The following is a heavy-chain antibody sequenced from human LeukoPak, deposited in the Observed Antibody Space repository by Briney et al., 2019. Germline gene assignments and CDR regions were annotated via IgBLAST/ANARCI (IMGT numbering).Heavy chain of an antibody. CDR1: GGSISSSSYS. Sequence: PSETLSLTCTVSGGSISSSSYSWGWIRQPPGKGLEWIGSIYYSGSTYYNPSLKSRVTISVDTSKNQFSLKLSSVTAADTAVYYCARLPARGIWGFDYWGQGTLVTVSS. CDR2: IYYSGST. J-gene: IGHJ4*02. D-gene: IGHD3-16*01. CDR3: ARLPARGIWGFDY. V-gene: IGHV4-39*01.